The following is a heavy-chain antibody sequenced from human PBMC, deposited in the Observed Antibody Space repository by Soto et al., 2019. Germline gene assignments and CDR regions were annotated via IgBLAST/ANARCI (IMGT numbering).Heavy chain of an antibody. D-gene: IGHD2-21*01. CDR1: GYTFINYG. V-gene: IGHV1-18*01. Sequence: ASVKVSCKASGYTFINYGVSWVRQAPGQGLEWMGWISAYNGDKKYAQNVQGRVTLTTDTSTSTAYMEMRTLRSDDTAASYCARDGPHIPAVRDVWGQGTTVTVSS. CDR2: ISAYNGDK. CDR3: ARDGPHIPAVRDV. J-gene: IGHJ6*02.